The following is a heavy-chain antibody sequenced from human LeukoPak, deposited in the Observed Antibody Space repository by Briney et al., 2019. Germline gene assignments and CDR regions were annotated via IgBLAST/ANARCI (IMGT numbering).Heavy chain of an antibody. CDR2: ISWSSGSI. V-gene: IGHV3-9*01. CDR3: AKDTGPVEYSSSSVDYYYYGMDV. J-gene: IGHJ6*02. CDR1: GFTFDDYA. D-gene: IGHD6-6*01. Sequence: GRSLRLSCAASGFTFDDYAMHWVRHAPGKGLEWVSGISWSSGSIGYADSVKGRFTISRDNAKNSLYLQMNSLRAEDTALYYCAKDTGPVEYSSSSVDYYYYGMDVWGQGTTVTVSS.